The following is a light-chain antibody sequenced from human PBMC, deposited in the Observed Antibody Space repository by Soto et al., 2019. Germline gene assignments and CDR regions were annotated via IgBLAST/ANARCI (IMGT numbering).Light chain of an antibody. V-gene: IGKV3-20*01. J-gene: IGKJ1*01. Sequence: EIVLTQSPDTLSLSPGEIATLSFRASQSVSSNYLAWYQQKLGQAPRLLIYDASRRATGIPDRFSGSGSGTAFTLTISRLEPEDFVVYYCQQYGRSPTFGQGTKVDIK. CDR1: QSVSSNY. CDR2: DAS. CDR3: QQYGRSPT.